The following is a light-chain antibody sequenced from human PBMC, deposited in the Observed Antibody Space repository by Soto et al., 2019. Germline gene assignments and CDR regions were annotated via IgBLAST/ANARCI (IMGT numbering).Light chain of an antibody. CDR3: AAWDDSLSALL. V-gene: IGLV1-47*01. CDR1: SSNIGSNH. J-gene: IGLJ2*01. CDR2: RSD. Sequence: QPVLTQPPSASGTPGQKVTISCSGSSSNIGSNHVYWYQQFPGSAPRLLIYRSDQRPSGVPDRFSGSKSGTSASLAISGLRSEDEADYYCAAWDDSLSALLFGGGTKLTVL.